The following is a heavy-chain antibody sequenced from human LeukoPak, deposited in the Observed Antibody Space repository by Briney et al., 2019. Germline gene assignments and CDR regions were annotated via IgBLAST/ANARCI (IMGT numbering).Heavy chain of an antibody. CDR3: ARSPGGIAVAGNPTRFDY. CDR2: IIPIFGTA. CDR1: GGTFSSYA. D-gene: IGHD6-19*01. J-gene: IGHJ4*02. Sequence: GASVTVSCTASGGTFSSYAISWVRQAPGQGLEWMGGIIPIFGTANYAQKFQGRVTITADESTSTAYMELSSLRSEDTAVYYCARSPGGIAVAGNPTRFDYWGQGTLVTVSS. V-gene: IGHV1-69*13.